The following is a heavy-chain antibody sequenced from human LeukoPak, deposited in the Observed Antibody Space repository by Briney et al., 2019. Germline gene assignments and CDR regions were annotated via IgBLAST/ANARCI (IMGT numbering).Heavy chain of an antibody. V-gene: IGHV4-4*07. CDR3: ARDTSPSGSYHNWFDP. Sequence: SDTLSLTCTVSGGSISSYYWSWIRQPAGKGLEWIGRIYTSGSTNYNPSLKSRVTMSVDTSKNQFSLKLSSVTAADTAVYYCARDTSPSGSYHNWFDPWGQGTLVTVSS. D-gene: IGHD1-26*01. CDR1: GGSISSYY. CDR2: IYTSGST. J-gene: IGHJ5*02.